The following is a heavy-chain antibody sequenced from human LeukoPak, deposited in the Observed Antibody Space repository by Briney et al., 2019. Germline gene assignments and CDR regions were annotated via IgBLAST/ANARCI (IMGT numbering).Heavy chain of an antibody. J-gene: IGHJ3*02. D-gene: IGHD2-2*01. Sequence: PSETLSLTCAVYGGSFSGYYWSWIRQPPGKGLEWIGEINHSGSTNYNPSLKSRVTISVDTSKNQFSLKLSSVTAADTAVYYCARIGVTGEYCSSINCSSDAFDIWGQGTMVTVSS. CDR2: INHSGST. V-gene: IGHV4-34*01. CDR3: ARIGVTGEYCSSINCSSDAFDI. CDR1: GGSFSGYY.